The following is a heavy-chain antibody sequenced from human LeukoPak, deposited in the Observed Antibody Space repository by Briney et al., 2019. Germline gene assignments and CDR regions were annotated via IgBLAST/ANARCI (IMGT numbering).Heavy chain of an antibody. V-gene: IGHV3-11*01. J-gene: IGHJ5*02. CDR2: ISSSSNNI. CDR1: GFIFSDYY. Sequence: GGSLRLSCAGSGFIFSDYYMSWIRQAPGKGLEWVSYISSSSNNIYYADSVKGRFTISRDNAKNSLYLQMNSLRAEDTAVYYCARSQWNPGKTTQTTWGQGTLVTVSS. CDR3: ARSQWNPGKTTQTT. D-gene: IGHD1-1*01.